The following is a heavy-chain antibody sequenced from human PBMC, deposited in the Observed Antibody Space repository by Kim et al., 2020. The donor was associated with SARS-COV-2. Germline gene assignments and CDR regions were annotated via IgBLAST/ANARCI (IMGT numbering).Heavy chain of an antibody. J-gene: IGHJ5*02. V-gene: IGHV3-30*04. CDR3: ARDLYYYGSGSYYP. CDR1: GFTFSSYA. CDR2: ISYDGSNK. D-gene: IGHD3-10*01. Sequence: GGSLRLSCAASGFTFSSYAMHWARQAPGKGLEWVAVISYDGSNKYYADSVKGRFTISRDNSKNTLYLQMNSLRAEDTAVYYCARDLYYYGSGSYYPWGQGTLVTVSS.